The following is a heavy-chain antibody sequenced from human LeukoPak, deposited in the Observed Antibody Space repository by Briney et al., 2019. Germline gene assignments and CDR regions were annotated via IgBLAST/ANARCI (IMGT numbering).Heavy chain of an antibody. Sequence: GGSLRLSCAASGFTFSSYSMNWVRQAPGKGLEWVSSTSSSSSYIYYADSVKGRFTISRDNAKNSLYLQMNSLRAEDTAVYYCARNRGYDFWSGYLYWGQGTLVTVSS. D-gene: IGHD3-3*01. CDR3: ARNRGYDFWSGYLY. CDR2: TSSSSSYI. V-gene: IGHV3-21*01. J-gene: IGHJ4*02. CDR1: GFTFSSYS.